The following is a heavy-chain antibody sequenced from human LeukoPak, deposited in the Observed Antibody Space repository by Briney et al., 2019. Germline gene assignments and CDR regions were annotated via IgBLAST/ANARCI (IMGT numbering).Heavy chain of an antibody. Sequence: SEPLSLTCAVSGGFISNINWWSWVRQPPGRGLEWIGEVHQSGVTNYNPSLKSRVTISLDKSNNQFSLKLNSVTAADTAVYFCAENGPWSLKYWGQGTLVTVYS. J-gene: IGHJ4*02. D-gene: IGHD2-15*01. V-gene: IGHV4-4*02. CDR3: AENGPWSLKY. CDR1: GGFISNINW. CDR2: VHQSGVT.